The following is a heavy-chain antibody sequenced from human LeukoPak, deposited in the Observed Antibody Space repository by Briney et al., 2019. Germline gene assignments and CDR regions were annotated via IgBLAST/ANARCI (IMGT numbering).Heavy chain of an antibody. CDR1: GFTFTSYA. Sequence: GRSLRPSCAASGFTFTSYAMSWVRQVSGKGLEWVSVISGSGDSTYYADSVKGRFTISRDNSKNTLYLQMNSLRAEDTAVYYCAKDRGIISDYWGQGALGTVSS. V-gene: IGHV3-23*01. CDR3: AKDRGIISDY. D-gene: IGHD3-10*01. J-gene: IGHJ4*02. CDR2: ISGSGDST.